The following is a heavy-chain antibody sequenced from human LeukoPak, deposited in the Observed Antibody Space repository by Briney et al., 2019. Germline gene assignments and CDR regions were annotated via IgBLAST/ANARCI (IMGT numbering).Heavy chain of an antibody. D-gene: IGHD1-26*01. CDR2: INPNSGGT. CDR1: GYTFTSYY. CDR3: AADIVGATDY. Sequence: ASVKVSCKASGYTFTSYYMHWVRQAPGQGLEWMGWINPNSGGTNYAQKIQGRVTMTRDTSISTAYMELSRLRSDDTAVYYWAADIVGATDYWGQGTLVTVSS. J-gene: IGHJ4*02. V-gene: IGHV1-2*02.